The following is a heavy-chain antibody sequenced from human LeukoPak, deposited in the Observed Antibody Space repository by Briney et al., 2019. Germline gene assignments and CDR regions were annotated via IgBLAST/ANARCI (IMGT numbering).Heavy chain of an antibody. D-gene: IGHD3-16*02. Sequence: GGSLRLSCSASGFTFSSYAMYWVRQAPGKGLEYVSAITSNGGSAYYADSVKGRFTISRDNSRNTLYLQMSSLRAEDTAVYYCARVGYYDYVWGSYRYDGDPGAFDIWGQGTMVTVSS. V-gene: IGHV3-64D*06. CDR3: ARVGYYDYVWGSYRYDGDPGAFDI. J-gene: IGHJ3*02. CDR1: GFTFSSYA. CDR2: ITSNGGSA.